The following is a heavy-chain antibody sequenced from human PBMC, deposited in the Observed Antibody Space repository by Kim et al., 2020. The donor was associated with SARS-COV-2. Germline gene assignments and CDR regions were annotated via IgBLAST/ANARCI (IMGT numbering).Heavy chain of an antibody. D-gene: IGHD5-18*01. V-gene: IGHV4-34*01. J-gene: IGHJ2*01. Sequence: KSGVTISVDTSKNQFSLKLSSVTAADAAVYYCARGSWIQLWLRIGWYFDLWGRGTLVTVSS. CDR3: ARGSWIQLWLRIGWYFDL.